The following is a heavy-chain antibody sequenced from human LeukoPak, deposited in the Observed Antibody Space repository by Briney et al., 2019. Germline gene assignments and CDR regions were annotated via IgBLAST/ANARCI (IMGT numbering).Heavy chain of an antibody. CDR3: ARGAGSGSYWGYSDH. CDR1: GYTFTGYY. D-gene: IGHD1-26*01. Sequence: EASVKVSCKTSGYTFTGYYIYWVRQAPGQGLEWMGWINPTSGGTNYAQKFQGRVTMTRDTSISTAFLELNSLRSDATAVYYCARGAGSGSYWGYSDHWGQGTLVTVSS. J-gene: IGHJ4*02. CDR2: INPTSGGT. V-gene: IGHV1-2*02.